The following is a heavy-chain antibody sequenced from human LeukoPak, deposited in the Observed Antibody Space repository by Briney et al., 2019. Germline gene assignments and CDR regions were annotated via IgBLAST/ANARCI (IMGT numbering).Heavy chain of an antibody. CDR3: ARARCSSTSCYSQYYGMDV. Sequence: SVKVSCKASGGTFSSYAISWVRQAPGQGLEWMGGIIPIFGTANYAQKFQGRVTITADESTSTAYMELSSLRSEDTAVYYCARARCSSTSCYSQYYGMDVWSKGTTVTVSS. CDR2: IIPIFGTA. J-gene: IGHJ6*04. D-gene: IGHD2-2*01. V-gene: IGHV1-69*01. CDR1: GGTFSSYA.